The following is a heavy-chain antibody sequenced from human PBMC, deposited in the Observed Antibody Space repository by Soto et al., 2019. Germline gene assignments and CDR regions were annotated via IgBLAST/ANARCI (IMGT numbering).Heavy chain of an antibody. CDR3: ARRSIAARHGGWFDP. CDR1: GGSISSSSYY. J-gene: IGHJ5*02. V-gene: IGHV4-39*01. Sequence: SETLSLTCTVSGGSISSSSYYWGWIRQPPGKGLEWIGSIYYSGSTYYNPSLKSRVTISVDASKNQFSLKLSSVTAADTAVYYCARRSIAARHGGWFDPWGQETLVTVSS. D-gene: IGHD6-6*01. CDR2: IYYSGST.